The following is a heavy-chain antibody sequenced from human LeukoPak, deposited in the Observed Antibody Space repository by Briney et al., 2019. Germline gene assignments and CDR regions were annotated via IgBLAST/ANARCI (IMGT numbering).Heavy chain of an antibody. Sequence: GGSLRLSCAASGFTFSSYWMSWVRQAPGKGLEWVANIKQDGSEKYYVDFVKGRFTISRDDAKNSLYLQMNSLRAEDTAVYYCARAPDEPYYYYYGMDVWGQGTTVTVSS. V-gene: IGHV3-7*01. J-gene: IGHJ6*02. CDR3: ARAPDEPYYYYYGMDV. D-gene: IGHD1-14*01. CDR2: IKQDGSEK. CDR1: GFTFSSYW.